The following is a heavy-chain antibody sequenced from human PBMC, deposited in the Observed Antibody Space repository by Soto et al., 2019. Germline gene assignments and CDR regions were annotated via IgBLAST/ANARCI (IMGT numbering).Heavy chain of an antibody. D-gene: IGHD2-15*01. CDR2: IIPILGIA. Sequence: GASVKLTCEASGGTFSSYTISGLRQAPGQGLEWMGRIIPILGIANYAQKFQGRVTITADKSTSTAYMELSSLRSEDTAVYYCESYCSGGSCEYFDYWGQGNLVTVSS. CDR1: GGTFSSYT. J-gene: IGHJ4*02. CDR3: ESYCSGGSCEYFDY. V-gene: IGHV1-69*02.